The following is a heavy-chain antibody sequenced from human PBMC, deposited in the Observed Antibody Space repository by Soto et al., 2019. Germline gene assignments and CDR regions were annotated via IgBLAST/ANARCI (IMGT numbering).Heavy chain of an antibody. V-gene: IGHV1-8*01. D-gene: IGHD3-16*01. CDR3: ARAPRNGRVDF. J-gene: IGHJ4*02. Sequence: QVQLVQSGAEVKKPGASVKVSCKASGYTFTNYDINWVRQTTGQGLEWLGWMNPNSGDTGYAQKFQGRVNMNRNTAISTAYMELSSLSLQDTAINSCARAPRNGRVDFWGQGTLVTVSS. CDR2: MNPNSGDT. CDR1: GYTFTNYD.